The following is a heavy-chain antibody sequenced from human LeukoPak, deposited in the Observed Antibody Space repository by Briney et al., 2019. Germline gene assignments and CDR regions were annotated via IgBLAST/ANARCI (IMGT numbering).Heavy chain of an antibody. D-gene: IGHD4-17*01. CDR1: GYTFTGYY. CDR2: INPNSGGT. J-gene: IGHJ4*02. CDR3: AREPDYGDFALPDY. V-gene: IGHV1-2*02. Sequence: ASVKVSCKASGYTFTGYYIHWVRQAPAQGLEWMGRINPNSGGTSYAQKFQGRVTVTRDTPITTAYMELSRLRSDDTAVYYCAREPDYGDFALPDYWGQGTLVTVSS.